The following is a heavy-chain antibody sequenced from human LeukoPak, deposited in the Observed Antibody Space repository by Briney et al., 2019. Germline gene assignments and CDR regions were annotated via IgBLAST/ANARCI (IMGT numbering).Heavy chain of an antibody. V-gene: IGHV3-30*01. J-gene: IGHJ4*02. CDR2: ISYDGSNK. D-gene: IGHD2-2*01. CDR3: ARESTVVVPAAIFLGPDY. Sequence: PGGSLRLSCAASGFTFSSYTMHWVRQAPGKGLGWVAVISYDGSNKYYADSVKGRFTISRDNSKNTLYLQMNSLRAEDTAVYYCARESTVVVPAAIFLGPDYWGQGTLVTVSS. CDR1: GFTFSSYT.